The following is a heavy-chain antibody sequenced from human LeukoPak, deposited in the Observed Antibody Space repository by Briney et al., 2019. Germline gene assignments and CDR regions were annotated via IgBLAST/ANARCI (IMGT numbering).Heavy chain of an antibody. D-gene: IGHD6-13*01. V-gene: IGHV2-5*02. CDR2: IYWDDNK. J-gene: IGHJ4*02. CDR3: AHRFGYSSSPLYYFDS. Sequence: SGPTLVNPTQTLTLTCTFSGFSLSTNGVGVGWIRQPPGKALEWLALIYWDDNKRYSPSLKSRLTITKDTSKSQVVLTMTNMDPVDTATYYCAHRFGYSSSPLYYFDSWGQGTLVTVSS. CDR1: GFSLSTNGVG.